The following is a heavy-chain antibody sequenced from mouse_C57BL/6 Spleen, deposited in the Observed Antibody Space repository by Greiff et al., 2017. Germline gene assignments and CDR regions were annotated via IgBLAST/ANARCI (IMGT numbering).Heavy chain of an antibody. J-gene: IGHJ4*01. D-gene: IGHD1-1*01. V-gene: IGHV1-54*01. Sequence: VQLKQSGAELVRPGTSVKVSCKASGYAFTNYLIEWVKQRPGQGLEWIGVINPGSGGTNYNEKFKGKATLTADKSSSTAYMQLSSLTSEDSAVYFCARRITTEAMDYWGQGTSVTVSS. CDR1: GYAFTNYL. CDR2: INPGSGGT. CDR3: ARRITTEAMDY.